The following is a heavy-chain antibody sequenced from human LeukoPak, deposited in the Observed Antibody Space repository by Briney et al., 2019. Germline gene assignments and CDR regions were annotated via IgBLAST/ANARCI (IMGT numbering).Heavy chain of an antibody. J-gene: IGHJ3*02. CDR2: ISYDGNIK. CDR3: ARDYLMGGTTGKAFDI. CDR1: GFTFSSYA. Sequence: GGSLRLSCAASGFTFSSYAMSWVRQAPGKGLEWVAVISYDGNIKYYTDSVKGRFTISRDNSKNTLYLQMNSLRAEDTAEYYCARDYLMGGTTGKAFDIWGQGTMVTISS. D-gene: IGHD1-26*01. V-gene: IGHV3-30*04.